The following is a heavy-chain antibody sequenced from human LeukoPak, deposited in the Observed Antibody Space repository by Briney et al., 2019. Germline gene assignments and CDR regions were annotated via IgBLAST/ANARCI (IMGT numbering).Heavy chain of an antibody. CDR1: GGSISSSSYY. V-gene: IGHV4-39*01. CDR2: TYYSGST. CDR3: ARWSPSDYDILTGYQDDAFDI. J-gene: IGHJ3*02. Sequence: SETLSLTCTVSGGSISSSSYYWGWIRQPPGKGLEWIGSTYYSGSTYYNPSLKSRVTISVDTSKNQFSLKLSSVTAADTAVYYCARWSPSDYDILTGYQDDAFDIWGQGTMVTVSS. D-gene: IGHD3-9*01.